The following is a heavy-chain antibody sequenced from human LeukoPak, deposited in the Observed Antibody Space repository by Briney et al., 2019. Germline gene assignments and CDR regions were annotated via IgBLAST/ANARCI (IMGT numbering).Heavy chain of an antibody. Sequence: SVKVSCKASGGTFSSYAISWVRQAPGQGLEWMGRIIPILGIANYAQKLQGRVTMTTDTSTSTAYMELRSLRSDDTAVYYCARRAGDYYGSGSYYQMGYYYYYMDVWGKGTTVTVSS. CDR1: GGTFSSYA. CDR2: IIPILGIA. D-gene: IGHD3-10*01. V-gene: IGHV1-69*04. CDR3: ARRAGDYYGSGSYYQMGYYYYYMDV. J-gene: IGHJ6*03.